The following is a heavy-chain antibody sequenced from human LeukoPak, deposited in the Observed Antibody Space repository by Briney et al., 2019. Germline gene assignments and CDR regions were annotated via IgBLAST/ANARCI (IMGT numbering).Heavy chain of an antibody. Sequence: SETLSLTCTVSGYSISSGYYWGWIRQPPGKGLEWIGSIYHSGSTYYNPSLKSRVTISVDTSKNQFSPKLSSVTAADTAIYYCAKDFSSASYTYYYYYMDVWGKGTTVTVSS. CDR1: GYSISSGYY. J-gene: IGHJ6*03. CDR3: AKDFSSASYTYYYYYMDV. D-gene: IGHD6-25*01. CDR2: IYHSGST. V-gene: IGHV4-38-2*02.